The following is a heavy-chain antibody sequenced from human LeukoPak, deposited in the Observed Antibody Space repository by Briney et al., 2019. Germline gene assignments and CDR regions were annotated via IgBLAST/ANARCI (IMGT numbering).Heavy chain of an antibody. CDR1: GDSIAECY. Sequence: SETLSLTWTVSGDSIAECYWSWIRLPAGKGLEWIGRISPSGSTSYNPSLNRRVSMSVDTSKNEISLKMTSVTAADTAVYYCAMMAYYYDSSGYHWSYFDYWGQGTLVTVSS. J-gene: IGHJ4*02. V-gene: IGHV4-4*07. D-gene: IGHD3-22*01. CDR3: AMMAYYYDSSGYHWSYFDY. CDR2: ISPSGST.